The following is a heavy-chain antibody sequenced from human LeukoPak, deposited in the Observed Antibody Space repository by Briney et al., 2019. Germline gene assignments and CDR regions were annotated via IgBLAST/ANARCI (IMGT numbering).Heavy chain of an antibody. CDR2: INPYTGYR. J-gene: IGHJ4*02. D-gene: IGHD3-9*01. Sequence: GASVKVSCKASGYTFNTYTITWVRQAPGQGLEWMGWINPYTGYRNYAQKLQGRVTMTTDTSTSTAYMELRSLSSDDTAVYYCARSGMVLRYLDWSLDDWGQGTLVTVSS. CDR1: GYTFNTYT. V-gene: IGHV1-18*01. CDR3: ARSGMVLRYLDWSLDD.